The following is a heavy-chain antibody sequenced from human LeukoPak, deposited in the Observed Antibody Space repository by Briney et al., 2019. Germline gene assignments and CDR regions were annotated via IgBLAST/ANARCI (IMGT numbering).Heavy chain of an antibody. D-gene: IGHD2-2*01. CDR1: GYTFTSYG. CDR2: ISSYNGNT. CDR3: ASFVPAAIHPPVY. V-gene: IGHV1-18*01. Sequence: VASVKVSCTASGYTFTSYGISWVRQAPGQGLEWMGWISSYNGNTNYAQKLQGRVTMTTDTSTSTAYMELRSLRSDDTAVYYCASFVPAAIHPPVYWGQGTLVTVSS. J-gene: IGHJ4*02.